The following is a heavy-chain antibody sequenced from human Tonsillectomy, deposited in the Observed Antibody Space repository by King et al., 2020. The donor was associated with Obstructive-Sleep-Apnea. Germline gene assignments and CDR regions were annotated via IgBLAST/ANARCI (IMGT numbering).Heavy chain of an antibody. CDR3: AKVDYPGSYFVQYYGVDV. J-gene: IGHJ6*04. D-gene: IGHD3-10*01. V-gene: IGHV3-23*04. Sequence: EVQLVESGGGLVQPGGSLRLSCAASGFTFSSFAMSWVRQAPGKGLEWVSAISDTGYSTYYADSVKGRFTISRDNSKNTLYLQMNSLRVEDTAVYYCAKVDYPGSYFVQYYGVDVWGEGTTVTVSS. CDR2: ISDTGYST. CDR1: GFTFSSFA.